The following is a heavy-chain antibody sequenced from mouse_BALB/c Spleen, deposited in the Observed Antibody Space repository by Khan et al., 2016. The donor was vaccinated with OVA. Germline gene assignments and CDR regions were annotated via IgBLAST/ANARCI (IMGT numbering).Heavy chain of an antibody. J-gene: IGHJ2*01. CDR1: GYSITSDYV. CDR2: ISYSGST. CDR3: AREILLLRYPDYIDY. V-gene: IGHV3-2*02. Sequence: VQLKESGPGLVKSSQSLSLTCTATGYSITSDYVWNWIRQLPGNKLEWMGYISYSGSTSYNPSLKSRISITRDTSNNPFFLQFNSLTTVDTATYYCAREILLLRYPDYIDYWGQGTPLTVSS. D-gene: IGHD1-1*01.